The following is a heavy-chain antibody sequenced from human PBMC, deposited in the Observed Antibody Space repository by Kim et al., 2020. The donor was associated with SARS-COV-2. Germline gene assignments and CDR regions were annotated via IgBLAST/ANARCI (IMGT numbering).Heavy chain of an antibody. V-gene: IGHV3-23*01. CDR2: ISSRAGST. CDR1: GFTFSNYA. Sequence: GGSLRLSCAASGFTFSNYAMSWVRQAPGKGLEWVSAISSRAGSTYSADSVKGRFTISRDNSKNTLYLQMNSVRAKDTAVYYCAKDRKVVTSGDNDYWGQGTLVTVSS. CDR3: AKDRKVVTSGDNDY. D-gene: IGHD2-21*02. J-gene: IGHJ4*02.